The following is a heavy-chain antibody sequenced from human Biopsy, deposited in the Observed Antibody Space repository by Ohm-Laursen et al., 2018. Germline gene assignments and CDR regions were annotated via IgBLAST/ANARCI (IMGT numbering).Heavy chain of an antibody. CDR3: ARAGVGSDGTDSYYYGMDV. J-gene: IGHJ6*02. CDR2: ISPNGATT. Sequence: ASVKVSCKASGNTFATYHIHWVRQAPGQGLEWMGGISPNGATTSFSQKFQGRITMTRDTSTGTVYMDLNSLGSEDTAVYYCARAGVGSDGTDSYYYGMDVWGPGTTVTVSS. CDR1: GNTFATYH. V-gene: IGHV1-46*01. D-gene: IGHD5-24*01.